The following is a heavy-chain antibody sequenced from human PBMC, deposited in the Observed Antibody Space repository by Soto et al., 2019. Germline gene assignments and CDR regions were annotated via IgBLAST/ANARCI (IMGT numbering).Heavy chain of an antibody. CDR3: TTTGTIDY. CDR2: IKSKADGGTT. D-gene: IGHD1-1*01. CDR1: GFTFSNAW. V-gene: IGHV3-15*05. Sequence: EVQLVESGGGLVKPGGSLRLCCAASGFTFSNAWMTWVRQAPGKGLEWVGRIKSKADGGTTYYAAPVKGRFTISRDDSKNVVCLQMNSLKTEDTAVYYCTTTGTIDYWGQGTLVTVSS. J-gene: IGHJ4*02.